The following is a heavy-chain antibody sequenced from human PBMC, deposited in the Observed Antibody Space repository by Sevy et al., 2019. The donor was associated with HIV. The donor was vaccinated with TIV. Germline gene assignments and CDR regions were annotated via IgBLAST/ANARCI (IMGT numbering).Heavy chain of an antibody. D-gene: IGHD3-22*01. Sequence: ASVKVSCKVSGYTFTQLSMHWVRQAPGQGLEWVGRFNPYDGSRIYAQKFQGRVTMTEDTSTATAYMELNSLNSEDTAVYYCATTKAYYDSSGYPFDYWGQGTQVTVSS. V-gene: IGHV1-24*01. CDR2: FNPYDGSR. J-gene: IGHJ4*02. CDR3: ATTKAYYDSSGYPFDY. CDR1: GYTFTQLS.